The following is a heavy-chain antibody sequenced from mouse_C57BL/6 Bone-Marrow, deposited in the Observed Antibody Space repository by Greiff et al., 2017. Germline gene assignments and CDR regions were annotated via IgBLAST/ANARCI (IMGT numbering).Heavy chain of an antibody. CDR1: GFSLTSYG. CDR3: ARIYYDYGYAMDY. CDR2: IWSGGST. D-gene: IGHD2-4*01. V-gene: IGHV2-2*01. Sequence: VKLMESGPGLVQPSQSLSITCTVSGFSLTSYGVHWVRQSPGKGLEWLGVIWSGGSTDYNAAFISRLSISKDNSKSQVFFKMNSLQADDTAIYYCARIYYDYGYAMDYWGQGTSVTVSS. J-gene: IGHJ4*01.